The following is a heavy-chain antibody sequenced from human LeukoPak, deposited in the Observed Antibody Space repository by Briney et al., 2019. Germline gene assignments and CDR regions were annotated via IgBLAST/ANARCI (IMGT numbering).Heavy chain of an antibody. CDR3: ARDPAIVVVPAAMVWFDP. CDR1: GYTFTSYG. D-gene: IGHD2-2*01. J-gene: IGHJ5*02. V-gene: IGHV1-18*01. Sequence: GASVKLSCNASGYTFTSYGISWERQAPGQGLEWMGWISAYNGNTNYAQKLQGRVTMTTDTSTSTAYMELRSLRSDDTAVYYCARDPAIVVVPAAMVWFDPWGQGTLVTVSS. CDR2: ISAYNGNT.